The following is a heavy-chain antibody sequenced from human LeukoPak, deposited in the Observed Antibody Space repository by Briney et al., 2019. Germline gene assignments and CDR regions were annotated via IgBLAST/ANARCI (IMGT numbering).Heavy chain of an antibody. CDR1: RFTFSTYG. J-gene: IGHJ4*02. V-gene: IGHV3-23*01. Sequence: PGGSLRLSCAASRFTFSTYGMCWVRQAPGKGLEWVSSISGSGGSTNYADSVKGRFTISRDNSKNTLYLQMNSLRDEDTAVYYCAKSSYYDSSGYYREYYFDFWGQGTLVTVSS. CDR2: ISGSGGST. CDR3: AKSSYYDSSGYYREYYFDF. D-gene: IGHD3-22*01.